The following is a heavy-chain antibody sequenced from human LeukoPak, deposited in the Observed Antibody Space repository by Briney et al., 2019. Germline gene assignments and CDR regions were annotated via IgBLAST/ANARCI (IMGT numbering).Heavy chain of an antibody. CDR2: ISGSGGST. J-gene: IGHJ6*02. CDR1: GFTFSSYA. D-gene: IGHD1-14*01. V-gene: IGHV3-23*01. Sequence: GGSLRLSCAASGFTFSSYAMSWVRQAPGKGLEWVAAISGSGGSTYYADSVKGRFTISRDNSKNTLYLQMNSLRAEDTAVYYCAKVSGGGLYYDGMDVWGQGTTVTVSS. CDR3: AKVSGGGLYYDGMDV.